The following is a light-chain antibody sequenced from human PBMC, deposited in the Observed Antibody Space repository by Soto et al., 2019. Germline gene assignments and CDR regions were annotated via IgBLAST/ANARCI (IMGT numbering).Light chain of an antibody. CDR3: CSYTSSSTLYV. V-gene: IGLV2-14*01. Sequence: QSALTQPASVSGAPGQSITISGTGTSSDIGFYNYVSWYQQYPGKAPKVVIYEVKNRPSGVSNRFSGSKSGNTASLTISGLQADDEADYYCCSYTSSSTLYVFGTGTKLTVL. CDR1: SSDIGFYNY. J-gene: IGLJ1*01. CDR2: EVK.